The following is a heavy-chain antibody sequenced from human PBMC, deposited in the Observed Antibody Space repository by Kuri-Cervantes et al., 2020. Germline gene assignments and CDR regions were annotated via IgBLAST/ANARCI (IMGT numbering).Heavy chain of an antibody. CDR1: GGSISSYY. Sequence: SETLSLTCNVSGGSISSYYWNWIRQPPGKRLEWIGYIYYSGSTNYNPSLKSRVTISVDSSRNQFSLKLKSVTAADTAVYYCARINWGSGYYYMDVWGKGTTVTVSS. D-gene: IGHD7-27*01. CDR3: ARINWGSGYYYMDV. CDR2: IYYSGST. V-gene: IGHV4-59*01. J-gene: IGHJ6*03.